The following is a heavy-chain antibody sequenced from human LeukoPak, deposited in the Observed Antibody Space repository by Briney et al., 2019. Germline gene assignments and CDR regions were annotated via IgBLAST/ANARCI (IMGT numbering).Heavy chain of an antibody. CDR1: GGSISSYY. V-gene: IGHV4-4*09. CDR3: ARLPGYCSGGSCYSFHAFDI. D-gene: IGHD2-15*01. CDR2: IYTSGST. Sequence: SDTLSLPCTVSGGSISSYYWSCIRRPPGKGLEGIGYIYTSGSTNYNPSLKSRVTISVDTSKNQFSLKLSSVTAADTAVYYCARLPGYCSGGSCYSFHAFDIWGQGTMVTVSS. J-gene: IGHJ3*02.